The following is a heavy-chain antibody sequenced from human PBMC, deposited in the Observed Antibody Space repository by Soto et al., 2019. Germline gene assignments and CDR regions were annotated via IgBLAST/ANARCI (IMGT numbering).Heavy chain of an antibody. CDR2: IYYTGDT. J-gene: IGHJ5*02. CDR1: GDSITTTTSH. D-gene: IGHD3-3*01. V-gene: IGHV4-39*01. Sequence: SETLSLTCTVSGDSITTTTSHWGWVRHPPGKGLEWIGSIYYTGDTFDNPSLKSRVTRPIDTPRNQFPLKLRSVTAEDTALYFCARHLRRVAVFGEDQWWWFDPWGQGVLVTVSS. CDR3: ARHLRRVAVFGEDQWWWFDP.